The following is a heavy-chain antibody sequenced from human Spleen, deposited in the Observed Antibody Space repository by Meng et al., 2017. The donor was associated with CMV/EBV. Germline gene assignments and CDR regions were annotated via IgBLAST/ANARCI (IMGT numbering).Heavy chain of an antibody. J-gene: IGHJ4*02. CDR3: TRPTVGVGATALFDY. Sequence: KVSCAASGFTFSGSAMHWVRQASGKGLEWVGRIRSKANSYATAYAASVKGRFTISRDDSKNTAYLQMNSLKTEDTAVYYCTRPTVGVGATALFDYWGQGTLVTVSS. V-gene: IGHV3-73*01. CDR2: IRSKANSYAT. D-gene: IGHD1-26*01. CDR1: GFTFSGSA.